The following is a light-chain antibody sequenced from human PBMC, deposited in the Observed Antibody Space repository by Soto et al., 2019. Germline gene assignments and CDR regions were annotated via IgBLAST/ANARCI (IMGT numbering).Light chain of an antibody. CDR3: QQYNSYSPT. CDR1: QSISTW. Sequence: DIQMTQSPSTLSASVGDRVTITCRARQSISTWLALYQQEPGKAPNLLIHKASSLQSRVPSRFSGSGSGTDFTLTISSLHPDDFATYYCQQYNSYSPTFGQGTRVEIK. J-gene: IGKJ1*01. V-gene: IGKV1-5*03. CDR2: KAS.